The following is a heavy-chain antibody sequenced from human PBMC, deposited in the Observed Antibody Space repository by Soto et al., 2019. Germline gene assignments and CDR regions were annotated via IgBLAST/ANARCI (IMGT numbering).Heavy chain of an antibody. CDR1: GFDFSDYS. CDR3: ARGERVGDPMFDY. J-gene: IGHJ4*02. Sequence: GGSLRLSCVASGFDFSDYSINWVHQVPGKGLEWVSSLTTTTSTYIHYADSVTGRFTIFRDSTKNSVCLQMDSLKAEDTAIYYCARGERVGDPMFDYWGQGTLVTVSS. D-gene: IGHD4-17*01. V-gene: IGHV3-21*01. CDR2: LTTTTSTYI.